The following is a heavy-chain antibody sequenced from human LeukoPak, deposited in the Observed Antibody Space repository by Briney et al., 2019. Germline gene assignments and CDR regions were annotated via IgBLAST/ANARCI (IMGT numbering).Heavy chain of an antibody. CDR2: INHSGST. CDR1: GGSFSGYY. D-gene: IGHD1-1*01. CDR3: AQNWNDDWFDP. Sequence: PSETLSLTCAVYGGSFSGYYWSWIRQPPGKGLEWIGEINHSGSTNYNPSLKSRVTISVDTSKNQFSLKLSSVTAADTAVYYCAQNWNDDWFDPWGQGTQVTASS. V-gene: IGHV4-34*01. J-gene: IGHJ5*02.